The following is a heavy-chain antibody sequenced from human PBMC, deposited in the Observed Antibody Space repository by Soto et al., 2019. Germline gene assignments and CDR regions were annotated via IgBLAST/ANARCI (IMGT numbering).Heavy chain of an antibody. CDR3: ARSVRLPYYYYYGMDV. CDR1: GGTFSSYA. Sequence: SVKVSCKASGGTFSSYAISWVRQAPGQGLEWMGGIIPIFGTANYAQKFQGRVTITADESTSTAYMELSSLRSEDTAVYYCARSVRLPYYYYYGMDVWGQGTTVTVSS. CDR2: IIPIFGTA. D-gene: IGHD5-12*01. J-gene: IGHJ6*02. V-gene: IGHV1-69*13.